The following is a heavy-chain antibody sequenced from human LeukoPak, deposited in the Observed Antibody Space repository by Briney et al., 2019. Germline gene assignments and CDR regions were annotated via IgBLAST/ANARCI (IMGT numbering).Heavy chain of an antibody. Sequence: GASVTVSCQASGYTFTSYRISWVRPAPGRGLEWMGWISDYNGNTNYAHKLQGRVTMTTDTSTSTAYMELRSLRSDDTAVYYCARESDRVYSSSLFDYWGQGTLVTVSS. CDR2: ISDYNGNT. V-gene: IGHV1-18*01. D-gene: IGHD6-13*01. J-gene: IGHJ4*02. CDR3: ARESDRVYSSSLFDY. CDR1: GYTFTSYR.